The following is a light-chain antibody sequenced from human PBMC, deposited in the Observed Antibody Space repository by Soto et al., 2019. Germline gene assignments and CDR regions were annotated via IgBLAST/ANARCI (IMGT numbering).Light chain of an antibody. CDR3: SSYTSSSTYV. J-gene: IGLJ1*01. V-gene: IGLV2-14*01. CDR1: SSDVGGYNY. Sequence: QSALTQPASVSGSPGQSITISCTGTSSDVGGYNYVSWYQQHPVKAPKLMIYDVSNRPSGVSNRFSGSKSGNTASLTISGLQAEDEGDYYCSSYTSSSTYVFGTGTKLTVL. CDR2: DVS.